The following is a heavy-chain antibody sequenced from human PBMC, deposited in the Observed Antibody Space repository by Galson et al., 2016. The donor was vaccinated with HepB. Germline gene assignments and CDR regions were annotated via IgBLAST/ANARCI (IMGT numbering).Heavy chain of an antibody. CDR2: ISQSGIT. CDR1: GFSISDRDW. Sequence: ETLSLTCAVSGFSISDRDWWSWVRQPPGKGLEWIGEISQSGITNYNPSPKSRVTMPVDKSNNHFFLRVTSVTAADTAIYYFAKDDGAGGLEYWGRGTLVTVSS. CDR3: AKDDGAGGLEY. D-gene: IGHD4-17*01. V-gene: IGHV4-4*02. J-gene: IGHJ4*02.